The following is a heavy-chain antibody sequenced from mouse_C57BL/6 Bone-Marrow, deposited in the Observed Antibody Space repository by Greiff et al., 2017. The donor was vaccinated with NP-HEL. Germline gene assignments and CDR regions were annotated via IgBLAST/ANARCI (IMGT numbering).Heavy chain of an antibody. V-gene: IGHV1-69*01. CDR1: GYTFTSYW. CDR2: IDPSDSYT. CDR3: ARESFCYACFVY. Sequence: VQLQQPGAELVMPGASVKLSCKASGYTFTSYWMHWVKPRPGHGLEWIGEIDPSDSYTNYNQKFKGKSTLTVDKSSSTAYMQLSRLTSEDSAFYYWARESFCYACFVYWGQGTLVTVSA. J-gene: IGHJ3*01. D-gene: IGHD1-1*01.